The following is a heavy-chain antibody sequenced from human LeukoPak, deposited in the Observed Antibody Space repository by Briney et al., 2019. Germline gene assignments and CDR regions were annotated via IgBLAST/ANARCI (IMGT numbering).Heavy chain of an antibody. Sequence: GASVKVSCKASGYTFTSYDIGWVRQAPGQGLEWMAWITNYNGNTKYAQKFQGRVTLTTDTSTSTTYMELRSLRSDDTAVYYCARYYVMGATSLDYWGQGTLVTVSS. CDR3: ARYYVMGATSLDY. CDR1: GYTFTSYD. D-gene: IGHD1-26*01. J-gene: IGHJ4*01. V-gene: IGHV1-18*01. CDR2: ITNYNGNT.